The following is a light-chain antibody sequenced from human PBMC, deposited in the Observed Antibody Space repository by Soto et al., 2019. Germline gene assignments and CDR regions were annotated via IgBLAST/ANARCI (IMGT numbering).Light chain of an antibody. J-gene: IGLJ1*01. V-gene: IGLV2-14*01. CDR3: SSHTTTDSHV. Sequence: QSVLTQPASVSGSPGQSIAISCTGTSSDIGAWDYVSWYQQHPGKAPKLMIYDVSNRPSGVSNRFSGSKSGYTASLTISGLQPEDEAHYYCSSHTTTDSHVFGTGTKVTVL. CDR2: DVS. CDR1: SSDIGAWDY.